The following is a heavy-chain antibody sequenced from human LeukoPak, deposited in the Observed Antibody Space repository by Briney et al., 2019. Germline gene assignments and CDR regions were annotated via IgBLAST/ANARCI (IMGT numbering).Heavy chain of an antibody. CDR1: GFPFSSYA. V-gene: IGHV3-23*01. CDR3: AKDLVGSFLWPRIYYYYGMDV. Sequence: GGSLRLSCALSGFPFSSYAIRWVRQPPARGVEWVSAISGSGGSTYYADSVKGRFTISRDNSKNTLYLQLNSLRAQDTAVYYWAKDLVGSFLWPRIYYYYGMDVWGQGTTVTVSS. CDR2: ISGSGGST. J-gene: IGHJ6*02. D-gene: IGHD1-26*01.